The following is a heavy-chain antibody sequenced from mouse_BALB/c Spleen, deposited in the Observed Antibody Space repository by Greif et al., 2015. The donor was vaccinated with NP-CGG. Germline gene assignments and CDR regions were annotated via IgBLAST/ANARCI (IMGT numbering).Heavy chain of an antibody. CDR2: IWSGGST. V-gene: IGHV2-2*02. Sequence: VQLQQSGPGLVQPSQSLSITCTVSGFSLTSYGVHWVRQSPGKGLEWLGVIWSGGSTDYNAAFISRLSISKDNSKSXVFFKMNSLQANDTAIYYCARFPDGYPFHWYFDVWGAGTTVTVSS. CDR3: ARFPDGYPFHWYFDV. D-gene: IGHD2-3*01. CDR1: GFSLTSYG. J-gene: IGHJ1*01.